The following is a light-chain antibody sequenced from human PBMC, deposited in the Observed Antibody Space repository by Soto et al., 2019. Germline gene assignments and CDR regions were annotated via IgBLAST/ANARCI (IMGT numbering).Light chain of an antibody. J-gene: IGKJ1*01. CDR1: QSVSGN. V-gene: IGKV3-15*01. Sequence: IVMTQSPATLSVSPGERATLSCRASQSVSGNLAWYQQKPGQAPRLLIYGASTRATGIPARFSGSGFGTDYTLTISSLEPEDFAVYYCQQRSKWRTFGQGTKVDI. CDR3: QQRSKWRT. CDR2: GAS.